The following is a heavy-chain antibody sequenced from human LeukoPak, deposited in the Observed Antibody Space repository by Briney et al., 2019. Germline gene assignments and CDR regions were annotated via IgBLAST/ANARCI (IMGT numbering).Heavy chain of an antibody. V-gene: IGHV3-74*01. Sequence: GGSLTLSCAVSGFTLSSHWMHRVRHAPGKGLEWVARMNEDGSGTSYADSVKGRFTISRDNAKNTVYLQMNSLRAEDTAVYYCGTVFDYWGQGTLVTVSS. CDR2: MNEDGSGT. J-gene: IGHJ4*02. CDR3: GTVFDY. CDR1: GFTLSSHW.